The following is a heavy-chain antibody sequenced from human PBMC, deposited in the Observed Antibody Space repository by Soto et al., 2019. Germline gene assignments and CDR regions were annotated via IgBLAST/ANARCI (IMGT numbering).Heavy chain of an antibody. J-gene: IGHJ6*02. V-gene: IGHV5-10-1*01. Sequence: GESLKISWKGSGYSFTSYWISWVRQMPGKGLEWMGRIDPSDSYTNYSPSFQGHVTISADKSISTAYLQWSSLKASDTAMYYCAIPGSWYGGRSYYGMDVWGQGTTVTVSS. CDR3: AIPGSWYGGRSYYGMDV. CDR2: IDPSDSYT. D-gene: IGHD2-15*01. CDR1: GYSFTSYW.